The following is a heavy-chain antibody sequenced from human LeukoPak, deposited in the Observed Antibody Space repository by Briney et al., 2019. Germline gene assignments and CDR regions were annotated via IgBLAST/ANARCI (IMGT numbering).Heavy chain of an antibody. J-gene: IGHJ4*02. CDR1: GFTFSSYG. CDR2: ISYDGSNK. CDR3: AKDGGSYSTDY. Sequence: GGSLRLSCAASGFTFSSYGMHWVRQAPGKGLEWVAVISYDGSNKYYADSVKGRFTISRDNSKNTLYLQMNSLRAEDTAVYYCAKDGGSYSTDYWGQGTLVTVSS. D-gene: IGHD3-10*01. V-gene: IGHV3-30*18.